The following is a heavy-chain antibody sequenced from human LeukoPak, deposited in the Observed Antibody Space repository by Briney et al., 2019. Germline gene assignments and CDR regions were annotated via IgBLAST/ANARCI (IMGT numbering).Heavy chain of an antibody. Sequence: PSETLSLTCTVSGGSISSGGYYWSWTRQPPGKGLEWIGYIYHSGSTYYNPSLKSRVTISVDTSKNQFSLKLSSVTAADTAVYYCAREGTTVGVWGQGTTVTVSS. J-gene: IGHJ6*02. CDR3: AREGTTVGV. CDR1: GGSISSGGYY. D-gene: IGHD1-1*01. CDR2: IYHSGST. V-gene: IGHV4-30-2*01.